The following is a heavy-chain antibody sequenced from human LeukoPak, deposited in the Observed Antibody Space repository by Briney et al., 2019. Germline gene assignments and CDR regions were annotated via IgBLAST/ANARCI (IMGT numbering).Heavy chain of an antibody. CDR3: ARSGGRGDDFDY. Sequence: ASVKVSCKASGYTFTSYGISWVRQAPGQGLEWMGWINAGNGNTRYSQEFQGRVTITRDTPASTAYMELSSLRSEDMAVYYCARSGGRGDDFDYWGQGTLVTVSS. J-gene: IGHJ4*02. CDR1: GYTFTSYG. V-gene: IGHV1-3*03. D-gene: IGHD2-15*01. CDR2: INAGNGNT.